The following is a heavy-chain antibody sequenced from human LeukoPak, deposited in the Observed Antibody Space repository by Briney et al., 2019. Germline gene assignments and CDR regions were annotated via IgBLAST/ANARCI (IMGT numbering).Heavy chain of an antibody. V-gene: IGHV3-11*04. D-gene: IGHD2-8*01. CDR1: GFTFSDFF. CDR3: ARAPATYAVSPRAFDV. Sequence: PGGSLRLSCAASGFTFSDFFMTWIRQAPGKGLEWVSYISGSGSTKFYADSVKGRFTISRDNAKDSLYLQMSSLRLEDTALYYCARAPATYAVSPRAFDVWGHGTMVTVSS. CDR2: ISGSGSTK. J-gene: IGHJ3*01.